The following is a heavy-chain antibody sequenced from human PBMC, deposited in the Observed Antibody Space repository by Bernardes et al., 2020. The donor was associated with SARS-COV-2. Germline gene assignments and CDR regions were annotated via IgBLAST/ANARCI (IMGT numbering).Heavy chain of an antibody. CDR1: GGSFSGYY. CDR2: INHSGST. V-gene: IGHV4-34*01. J-gene: IGHJ4*02. Sequence: SETLSLTCAVYGGSFSGYYWSWIRQPPGKGLEWIGEINHSGSTNYNPSLKSRVTISVDTSKNQFSLKLSSVTAADTAVYYCARLLGYCSSTSCLRDYWGQGTLVTVSS. D-gene: IGHD2-2*01. CDR3: ARLLGYCSSTSCLRDY.